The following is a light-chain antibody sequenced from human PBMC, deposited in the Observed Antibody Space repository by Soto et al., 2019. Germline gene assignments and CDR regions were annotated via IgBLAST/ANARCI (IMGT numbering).Light chain of an antibody. V-gene: IGKV1-5*01. CDR3: QQYKTYPWT. Sequence: DLQMTQSPSTLSASVGDRVTIACRASQSISSRLAWYQQKPGQAPKLLIYDASSLESGVLSRFSGSGSGTEFTLIISSLQPDDFATYYCQQYKTYPWTFGQGTKVDI. CDR1: QSISSR. J-gene: IGKJ1*01. CDR2: DAS.